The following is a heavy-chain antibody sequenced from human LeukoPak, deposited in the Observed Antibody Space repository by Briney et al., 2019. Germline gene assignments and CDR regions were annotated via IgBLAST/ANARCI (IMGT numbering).Heavy chain of an antibody. CDR3: ARSYYDSSGPFDY. Sequence: ASVKVPCKASGGTFSSYAISWVRQAPGQGLEWMGRIIPIFGTANYAQKFQGRVTITTDESTSTAYMELSSLRSEDTAVYYCARSYYDSSGPFDYWGQGTLVTVPS. J-gene: IGHJ4*02. V-gene: IGHV1-69*05. CDR2: IIPIFGTA. D-gene: IGHD3-22*01. CDR1: GGTFSSYA.